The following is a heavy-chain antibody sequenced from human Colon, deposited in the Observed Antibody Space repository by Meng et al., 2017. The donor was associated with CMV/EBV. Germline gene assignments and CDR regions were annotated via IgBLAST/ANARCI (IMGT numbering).Heavy chain of an antibody. D-gene: IGHD3-3*01. CDR1: GGSISRYY. J-gene: IGHJ2*01. CDR3: ARGSGQYTGHDWYFDL. V-gene: IGHV4-59*01. Sequence: GSLRLSCAVSGGSISRYYWTWVRQPPGKGLEWIAYIYYSGATSYNPSFKSRGTISVDTSKNQFSLKLNSVTAADTAVYFCARGSGQYTGHDWYFDLWGRGTLVTVSS. CDR2: IYYSGAT.